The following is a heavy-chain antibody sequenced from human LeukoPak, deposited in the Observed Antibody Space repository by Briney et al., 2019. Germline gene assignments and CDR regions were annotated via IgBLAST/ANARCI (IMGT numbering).Heavy chain of an antibody. D-gene: IGHD4-11*01. J-gene: IGHJ4*02. CDR3: ARGTTTVTPFDY. CDR2: IYYSGST. V-gene: IGHV4-59*01. Sequence: SETLSLTCTVSGGSISSYYWSWIRQPPGKGLEWIGYIYYSGSTNYNPSLKSRVTISVDTSKNRFSLKLSSVTAADTAVYYCARGTTTVTPFDYWGQGTLVTVSS. CDR1: GGSISSYY.